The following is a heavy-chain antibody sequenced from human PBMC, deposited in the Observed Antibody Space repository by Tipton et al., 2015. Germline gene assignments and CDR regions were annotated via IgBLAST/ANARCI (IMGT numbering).Heavy chain of an antibody. D-gene: IGHD3-10*01. CDR1: GYTFITYA. V-gene: IGHV1-18*01. Sequence: QSGPEVKKPGASVKVSCKASGYTFITYAISWVRQAPGQGLEWMGWISVYNGNTNYAQNLQGRVTMTTDTSTSTAYMELRSLRSDDTAVYYCASTGYYYGSRTDFDYWGQGTLVTVSS. J-gene: IGHJ4*02. CDR3: ASTGYYYGSRTDFDY. CDR2: ISVYNGNT.